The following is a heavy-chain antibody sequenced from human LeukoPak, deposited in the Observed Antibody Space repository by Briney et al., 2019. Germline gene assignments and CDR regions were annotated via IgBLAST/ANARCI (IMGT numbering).Heavy chain of an antibody. V-gene: IGHV1-2*02. J-gene: IGHJ3*01. CDR2: INPNSGDT. CDR1: GCSFTGYF. Sequence: GASVKVSCKASGCSFTGYFIHWVRQAPGQGLEWMGWINPNSGDTNYAQRFQGGVTMTRDTSISTAYLELSRLRSDDTALYYCARDPGEGGNAFDLWGQGTMVTISS. D-gene: IGHD3-16*01. CDR3: ARDPGEGGNAFDL.